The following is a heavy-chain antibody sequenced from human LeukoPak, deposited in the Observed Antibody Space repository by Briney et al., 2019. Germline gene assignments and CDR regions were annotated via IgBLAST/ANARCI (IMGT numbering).Heavy chain of an antibody. V-gene: IGHV1-69*02. J-gene: IGHJ4*02. CDR2: IIPILGIA. D-gene: IGHD1-26*01. CDR3: ASGLSGSLDGDY. CDR1: GGTFSSYT. Sequence: SVKVSCKASGGTFSSYTTSWVRQAPGQGLEWMGRIIPILGIANYAQKFQGRVTITADKSTSTAYMELSSLRSEDTAVYYCASGLSGSLDGDYWGQGTLVTVSS.